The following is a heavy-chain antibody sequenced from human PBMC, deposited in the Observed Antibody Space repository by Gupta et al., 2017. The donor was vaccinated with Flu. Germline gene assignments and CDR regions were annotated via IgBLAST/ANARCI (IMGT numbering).Heavy chain of an antibody. CDR1: GFIFSYAY. CDR2: LKSEADGGTA. J-gene: IGHJ3*02. D-gene: IGHD3-10*01. CDR3: TTDSSGGITFDI. V-gene: IGHV3-15*01. Sequence: EVQLVESGGGWVKPGGSFRLSCAASGFIFSYAYMNWVRQAPGKGLEWVGRLKSEADGGTADYAPPVKGRFTISRDDSKNTLWLQMNSLRTEDTAVYYCTTDSSGGITFDIWGQGTPVTVST.